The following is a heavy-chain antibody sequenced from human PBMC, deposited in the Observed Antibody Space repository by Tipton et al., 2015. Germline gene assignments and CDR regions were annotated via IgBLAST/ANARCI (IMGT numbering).Heavy chain of an antibody. CDR2: IYGGGSV. Sequence: GLVKPSETLSLACSVSGDSIRDKYWSWIRQPAGKGLEWIGRIYGGGSVDYNASLKGRVTMSVDTSRNEFSLRLTSMSAADTAFYYCARDILPNWFGPWGQGILVTVSS. CDR1: GDSIRDKY. J-gene: IGHJ5*02. D-gene: IGHD2-21*01. V-gene: IGHV4-4*07. CDR3: ARDILPNWFGP.